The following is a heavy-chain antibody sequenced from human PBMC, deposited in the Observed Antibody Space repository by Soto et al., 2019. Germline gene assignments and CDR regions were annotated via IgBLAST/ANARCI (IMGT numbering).Heavy chain of an antibody. D-gene: IGHD1-26*01. J-gene: IGHJ4*02. Sequence: ASVKVSCKASGYTFTGHYIHWVRQAPEQGPEWMGEIGPETGATRYAQKFQGRVTMTRDMSITTVYMELNNLSPGDTAVYYCGRGRSGQIVVFYWGQGTPVTVSS. CDR3: GRGRSGQIVVFY. CDR2: IGPETGAT. V-gene: IGHV1-2*02. CDR1: GYTFTGHY.